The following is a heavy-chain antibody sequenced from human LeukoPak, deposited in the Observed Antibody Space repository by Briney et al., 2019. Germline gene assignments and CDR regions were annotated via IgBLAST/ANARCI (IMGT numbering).Heavy chain of an antibody. D-gene: IGHD5-18*01. J-gene: IGHJ6*03. Sequence: SETLSLTCALYGGSFSGYYWSWIRQPPRKGLDWIGGINHSGSTNYHPSLKSRVTISGDTSKNQFSLKLSSVTAADTAVYFCARVGYSYVINDWSRTGLGAYPTKYYYHMDVWGKGTTVTVSS. CDR2: INHSGST. V-gene: IGHV4-34*01. CDR3: ARVGYSYVINDWSRTGLGAYPTKYYYHMDV. CDR1: GGSFSGYY.